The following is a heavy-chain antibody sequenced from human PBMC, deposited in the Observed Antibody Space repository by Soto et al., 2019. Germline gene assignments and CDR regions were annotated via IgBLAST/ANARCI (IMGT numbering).Heavy chain of an antibody. CDR1: GFSFSSYE. V-gene: IGHV3-23*01. Sequence: GESLRLSCAASGFSFSSYEMNWVRQAPGKGLEWVSAISDGGDTTYYADSVKGRFTISRDNSKNTLYLQMDSLRAEDTAVYYCAKNRGIIMIVESWGQGTLVTVSS. CDR2: ISDGGDTT. CDR3: AKNRGIIMIVES. D-gene: IGHD3-22*01. J-gene: IGHJ4*02.